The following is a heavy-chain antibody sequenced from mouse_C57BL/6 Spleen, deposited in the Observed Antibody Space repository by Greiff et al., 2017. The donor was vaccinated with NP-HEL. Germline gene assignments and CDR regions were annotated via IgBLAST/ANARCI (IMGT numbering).Heavy chain of an antibody. D-gene: IGHD2-4*01. Sequence: EVQLQQSGPELVKPGASVKIPCKASGYTFTDYNMDWVKQSHGKSLEWIGDINPNNGGTIYNQKFKGKATLTVDKSSSTAYMELRSLTSEDTAVYYCARNYDYDEGFAYWGQGTLVTVSA. CDR3: ARNYDYDEGFAY. J-gene: IGHJ3*01. CDR1: GYTFTDYN. CDR2: INPNNGGT. V-gene: IGHV1-18*01.